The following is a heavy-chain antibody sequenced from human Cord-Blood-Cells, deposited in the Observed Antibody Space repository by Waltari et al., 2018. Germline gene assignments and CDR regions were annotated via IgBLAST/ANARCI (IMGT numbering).Heavy chain of an antibody. J-gene: IGHJ5*02. CDR2: IKQDGSEK. V-gene: IGHV3-7*01. CDR1: GFTFSSYW. CDR3: ARVGLDSSSWYSNWFDP. D-gene: IGHD6-13*01. Sequence: EVQLVESGGGLVQPGGSLRLSCAASGFTFSSYWMSWVRQAPGKGLEWVANIKQDGSEKYYVDYVMGRFTISRDNAKNSLYLQMNSLRAEDTAVYYCARVGLDSSSWYSNWFDPWGQGTLVTVSS.